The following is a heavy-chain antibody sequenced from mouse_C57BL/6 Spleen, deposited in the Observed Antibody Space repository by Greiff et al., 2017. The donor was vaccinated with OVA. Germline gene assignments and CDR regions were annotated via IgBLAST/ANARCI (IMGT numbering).Heavy chain of an antibody. Sequence: QVQLQQPGAELVKPGASVKMSCKASGYTFTSYWITWVKQRPGQGLEWIGEIYPGSGSTNYNEKFKSKATLTGDTSSSTAYMQLSSLAADDAAVYYGARGSSSYCFDYWGQGTTLTVSS. D-gene: IGHD3-2*02. J-gene: IGHJ2*01. CDR3: ARGSSSYCFDY. V-gene: IGHV1-55*01. CDR2: IYPGSGST. CDR1: GYTFTSYW.